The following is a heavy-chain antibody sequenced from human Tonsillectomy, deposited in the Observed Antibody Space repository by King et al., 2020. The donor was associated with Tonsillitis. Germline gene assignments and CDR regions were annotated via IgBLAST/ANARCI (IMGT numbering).Heavy chain of an antibody. CDR3: ARETGGWRAFDY. V-gene: IGHV1-2*07. Sequence: VQLVQSGAEVKKPGVSVKHSCKASGYSFTDYSMNWVRQAPGQGLEWMGWIKPDSGGTNYAHKFDGRVTMTTDTSISTAYMELTGLRSDDTAVYYCARETGGWRAFDYWGQGALVTVSS. J-gene: IGHJ4*02. CDR1: GYSFTDYS. D-gene: IGHD2-15*01. CDR2: IKPDSGGT.